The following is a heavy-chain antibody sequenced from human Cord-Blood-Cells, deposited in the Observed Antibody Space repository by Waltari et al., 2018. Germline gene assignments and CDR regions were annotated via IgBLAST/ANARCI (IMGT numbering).Heavy chain of an antibody. CDR3: ARAGDLDY. CDR2: MSGSGGST. J-gene: IGHJ4*02. Sequence: EVQLLESGGGLVQPGVSLRLSCAASGFPLSSYPLSWVRQAPGKGLEWVSAMSGSGGSTYYADSVKGRFTISRENSKNTLYLQMNSLRAEDTAVYYCARAGDLDYWGQGTLVTVSS. CDR1: GFPLSSYP. D-gene: IGHD7-27*01. V-gene: IGHV3-23*01.